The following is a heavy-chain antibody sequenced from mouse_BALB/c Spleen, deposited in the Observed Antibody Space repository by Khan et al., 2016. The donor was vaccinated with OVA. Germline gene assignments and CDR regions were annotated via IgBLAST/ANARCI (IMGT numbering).Heavy chain of an antibody. D-gene: IGHD2-1*01. Sequence: EVQLQESGAELVKPGASVKLSCSASGFNIKDTYIHWMKQRPEQGLEWIGRIDPPNDDSKYGPKFQAKATLTADKSSNTAYLQLSSLTSEDTAVYYCATLYGNTFAFWGQGTLVSVSA. CDR3: ATLYGNTFAF. J-gene: IGHJ3*01. V-gene: IGHV14-3*02. CDR1: GFNIKDTY. CDR2: IDPPNDDS.